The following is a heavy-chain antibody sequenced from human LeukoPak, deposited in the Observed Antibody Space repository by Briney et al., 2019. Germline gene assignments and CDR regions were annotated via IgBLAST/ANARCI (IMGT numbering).Heavy chain of an antibody. CDR3: ARERSGWFFSN. V-gene: IGHV1-46*01. D-gene: IGHD6-19*01. Sequence: ASVKVSCKASGYTFIRYYMHWVRQAPGQGLEWMGLINTSSGRTTYAQKLQGRVTMTTDTSTSTAYMDLRSLRSDDTAVYYCARERSGWFFSNWGQGTLVTVSS. CDR1: GYTFIRYY. J-gene: IGHJ4*02. CDR2: INTSSGRT.